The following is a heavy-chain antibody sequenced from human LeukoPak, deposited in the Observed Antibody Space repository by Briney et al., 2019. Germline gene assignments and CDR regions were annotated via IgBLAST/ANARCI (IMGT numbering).Heavy chain of an antibody. CDR1: DGSISSNYYY. D-gene: IGHD5-18*01. V-gene: IGHV4-39*07. CDR2: IYHSGST. Sequence: SETLSLTCTVSDGSISSNYYYWGWIRQPPGKGLEWIGSIYHSGSTYYNPSLKSRVTISVDTSKNQFSLKLSSVTAADTAVYYCARNFGIQLWSNYFDYWGQGTLVTVSS. CDR3: ARNFGIQLWSNYFDY. J-gene: IGHJ4*02.